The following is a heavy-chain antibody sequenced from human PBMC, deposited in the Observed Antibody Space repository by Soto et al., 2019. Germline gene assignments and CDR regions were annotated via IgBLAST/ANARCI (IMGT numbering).Heavy chain of an antibody. CDR2: ISAYNGNT. CDR3: AKHRIGTGYSSPPNWFDP. D-gene: IGHD6-19*01. CDR1: GYTFSSYG. Sequence: ASVKVSCKASGYTFSSYGISWVRQAPGQGLEWMGWISAYNGNTKYAQKLQGRVTMTTDTSTSTAYMELRSLRSDDTAVYYCAKHRIGTGYSSPPNWFDPWGQGTLVTVS. J-gene: IGHJ5*02. V-gene: IGHV1-18*01.